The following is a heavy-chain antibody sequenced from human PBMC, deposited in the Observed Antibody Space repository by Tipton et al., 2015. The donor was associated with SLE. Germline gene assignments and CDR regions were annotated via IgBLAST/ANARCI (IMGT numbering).Heavy chain of an antibody. V-gene: IGHV4-39*07. CDR1: GGSISSSTYF. Sequence: TLSLTCTVSGGSISSSTYFWGWIRQPPGKGLELIGSMYYDWSTYYNPSLKSRVTISVDTSKNQFSLKLSSVTAADTAVYYCARAVNYYDSSGSRDWFDPWGQGTLVTVSS. D-gene: IGHD3-22*01. CDR2: MYYDWST. J-gene: IGHJ5*02. CDR3: ARAVNYYDSSGSRDWFDP.